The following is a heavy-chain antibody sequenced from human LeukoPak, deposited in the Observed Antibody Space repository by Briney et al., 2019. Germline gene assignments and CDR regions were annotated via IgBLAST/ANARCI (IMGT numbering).Heavy chain of an antibody. D-gene: IGHD1-26*01. CDR1: GFTVRSNY. J-gene: IGHJ3*02. Sequence: GGSLRLSCAASGFTVRSNYMSWVRQAPGKGLEWVSIIYSGGSPYYADSLKGRFTISRDDSKNTLYLQMNSLRADDTAVYYCARTIVGETYDAFDIWGQGTEVTVSS. CDR3: ARTIVGETYDAFDI. V-gene: IGHV3-53*01. CDR2: IYSGGSP.